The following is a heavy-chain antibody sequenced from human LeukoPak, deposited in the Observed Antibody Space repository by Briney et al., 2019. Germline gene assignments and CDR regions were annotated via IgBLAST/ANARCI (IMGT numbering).Heavy chain of an antibody. Sequence: SETLSLTCTVSGGSISSYYWSWIRQPPGKGLEWIWYIYYSLSTNYNPSLKSRVTISVDTSTTQFSLKLSSVTAADTAVYYCARHSTFFGVVIIKGRVRGPFDYWGQGTLVTVSS. V-gene: IGHV4-59*08. CDR3: ARHSTFFGVVIIKGRVRGPFDY. D-gene: IGHD3-3*01. CDR2: IYYSLST. CDR1: GGSISSYY. J-gene: IGHJ4*02.